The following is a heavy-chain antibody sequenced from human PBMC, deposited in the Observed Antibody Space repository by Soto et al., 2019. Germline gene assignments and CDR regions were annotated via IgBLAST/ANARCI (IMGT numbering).Heavy chain of an antibody. Sequence: PGGSLRLSCAASGFTFSSYSMNWVRQAPGKGLEWVSYISSSSSTIYYADSVKGRFTISRDSAKNSLYLQMNSLRAEDTAVYYCARSEARRTSNSSYDISAEYFQHSGHGTLVTVSS. CDR1: GFTFSSYS. CDR3: ARSEARRTSNSSYDISAEYFQH. D-gene: IGHD6-13*01. J-gene: IGHJ1*01. V-gene: IGHV3-48*01. CDR2: ISSSSSTI.